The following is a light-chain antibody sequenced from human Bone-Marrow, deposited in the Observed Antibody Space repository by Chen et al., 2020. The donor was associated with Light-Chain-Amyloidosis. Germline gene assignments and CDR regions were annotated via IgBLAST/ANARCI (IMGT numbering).Light chain of an antibody. Sequence: QSALTQPASVSGSPGQSITISCTGTSNDVGGDNHVSWYQQHPDKAPKLMIYEVTNRPSWVPDRFSGSKSDNTASLTISGLQTEDEADYFCSSYTSTNTLVFGSGTRVTVL. CDR3: SSYTSTNTLV. J-gene: IGLJ1*01. CDR2: EVT. CDR1: SNDVGGDNH. V-gene: IGLV2-14*01.